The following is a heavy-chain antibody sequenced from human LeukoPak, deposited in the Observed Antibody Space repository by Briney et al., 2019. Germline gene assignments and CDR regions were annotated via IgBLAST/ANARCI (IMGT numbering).Heavy chain of an antibody. J-gene: IGHJ4*02. CDR2: TSSNGGST. CDR3: VKDCSYYYGSGSPLDY. Sequence: GGSLRLSCSASGITFSSYAMHWVRQAPGKGLEYVSATSSNGGSTYYADSVKGRFTISRDNSKNTLYLRMSSLRAEDTAVYYCVKDCSYYYGSGSPLDYWGQGTLVTVSS. V-gene: IGHV3-64D*06. CDR1: GITFSSYA. D-gene: IGHD3-10*01.